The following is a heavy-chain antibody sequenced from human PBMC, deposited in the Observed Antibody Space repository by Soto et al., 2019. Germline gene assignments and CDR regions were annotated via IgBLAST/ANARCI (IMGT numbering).Heavy chain of an antibody. CDR3: ARDGWIGYSGYEERFDS. CDR2: ISSSGSTI. J-gene: IGHJ4*02. CDR1: GFTFSDYY. V-gene: IGHV3-11*01. D-gene: IGHD5-12*01. Sequence: QVQLVESGGGLVKPGGSLRLSCAASGFTFSDYYMSWIRQAPGKGLEWVSYISSSGSTIYYAGSVKGRFTISRDNAKNSVYMQMNSLKAEDTAVYYCARDGWIGYSGYEERFDSWGQGTLVPVSS.